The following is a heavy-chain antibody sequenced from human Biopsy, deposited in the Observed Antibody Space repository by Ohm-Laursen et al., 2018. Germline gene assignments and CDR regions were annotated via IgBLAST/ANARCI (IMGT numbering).Heavy chain of an antibody. CDR1: GYTFGNYD. V-gene: IGHV1-8*01. Sequence: ASVKVSCKASGYTFGNYDINWVRQTSGQGLEYMGWMNPKSGNTGYAQRFQGRVTMTRDNSVTTAYMELRSLTSEDSAVYFCAREWSGISFGPIEYWGQGTRVTVSS. D-gene: IGHD3-3*01. CDR2: MNPKSGNT. CDR3: AREWSGISFGPIEY. J-gene: IGHJ4*02.